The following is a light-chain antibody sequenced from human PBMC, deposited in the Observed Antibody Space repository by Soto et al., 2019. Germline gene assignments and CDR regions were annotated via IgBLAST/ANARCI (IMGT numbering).Light chain of an antibody. CDR1: QGIRSD. Sequence: DIQMTQSPSSLSASVGDRVTITCRASQGIRSDLGWYQQKPGKAPKRLIYAASGLESGVPSRFRGRGSGTEFTLTISSLQPDDFATYYCQAIEAFGQGTKVDIK. CDR3: QAIEA. J-gene: IGKJ1*01. CDR2: AAS. V-gene: IGKV1-17*01.